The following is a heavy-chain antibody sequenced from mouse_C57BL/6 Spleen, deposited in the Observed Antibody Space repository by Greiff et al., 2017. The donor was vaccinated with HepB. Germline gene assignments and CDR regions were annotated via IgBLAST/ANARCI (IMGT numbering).Heavy chain of an antibody. J-gene: IGHJ2*01. D-gene: IGHD1-1*01. CDR2: IYPRSGNT. CDR1: GYTFTSYG. V-gene: IGHV1-81*01. CDR3: ARIITTVVDPYYFDY. Sequence: QVQLQQSGAELARPGASVKLSCKASGYTFTSYGISWVKQRTVQGLEWIGEIYPRSGNTYYNEKFKGKATLTADKSSSTAYMELRSLTSEDSAVYFCARIITTVVDPYYFDYWGQGTTLTVSS.